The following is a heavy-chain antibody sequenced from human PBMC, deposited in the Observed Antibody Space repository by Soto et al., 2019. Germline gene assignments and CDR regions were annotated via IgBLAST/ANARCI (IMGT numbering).Heavy chain of an antibody. V-gene: IGHV3-33*01. J-gene: IGHJ4*02. CDR1: GFTFRTYG. CDR3: ARGRVDGWELAL. Sequence: VQLVESGGGVVQPGRSLRLSCAASGFTFRTYGMYWVRQAPGKGLEWVAVIWYDASNKYYADSVKGRFTISRDNSENTLYLQMNSLRAEDTAVYYCARGRVDGWELALWGQGTLVTVSS. D-gene: IGHD1-26*01. CDR2: IWYDASNK.